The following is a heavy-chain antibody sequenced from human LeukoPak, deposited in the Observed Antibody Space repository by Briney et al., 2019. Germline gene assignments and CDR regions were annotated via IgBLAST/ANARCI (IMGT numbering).Heavy chain of an antibody. V-gene: IGHV1-2*02. CDR1: GYTFTAYY. CDR3: ARGRYVGELVGYFDY. D-gene: IGHD2-21*01. CDR2: INPNSGAT. J-gene: IGHJ4*02. Sequence: ASVKVSCKASGYTFTAYYMHWVRQAPGQGLEWMGWINPNSGATNYAKKFQGRVTMTRDTSISTVYMELSRLRSDDTAIFYCARGRYVGELVGYFDYWGQGTLVTVSS.